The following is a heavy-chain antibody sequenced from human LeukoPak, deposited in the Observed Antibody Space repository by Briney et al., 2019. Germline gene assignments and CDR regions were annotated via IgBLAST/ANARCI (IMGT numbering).Heavy chain of an antibody. CDR1: GFTFSNYG. D-gene: IGHD4-17*01. CDR3: ARGYDYGDYGLVE. Sequence: GESLRLSCAASGFTFSNYGMHWVRQAPGKGLEWVAVIWYDGSNKYYSDSVRGRFTIYRDNSKNTLYLQLNSLRAEDTAVCYCARGYDYGDYGLVEWGQGTLVTVSS. CDR2: IWYDGSNK. J-gene: IGHJ4*02. V-gene: IGHV3-33*01.